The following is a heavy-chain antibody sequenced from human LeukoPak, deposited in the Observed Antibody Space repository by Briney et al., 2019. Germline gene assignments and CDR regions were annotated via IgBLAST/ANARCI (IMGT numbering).Heavy chain of an antibody. J-gene: IGHJ4*02. CDR2: IYTSGST. Sequence: SETLSLTCTVSGSSISSGSYYWSWIRQPAGKGLEWIGRIYTSGSTNYNPSLKSRVTISVDTSKNQFSLKLSSVTAADTAVYYCARWGKKAFDYWGQGTLVTVSS. V-gene: IGHV4-61*02. D-gene: IGHD1-26*01. CDR1: GSSISSGSYY. CDR3: ARWGKKAFDY.